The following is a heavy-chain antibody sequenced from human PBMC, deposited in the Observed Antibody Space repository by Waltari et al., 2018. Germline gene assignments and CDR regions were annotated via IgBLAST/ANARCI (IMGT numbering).Heavy chain of an antibody. Sequence: QLQLQESGPGLVKPSETLSLTCTVSGGSISRSHYYWGWLRQPPGKGLAWIASIYHHGSTYYNPSLKSRVTISVDTSKNQFSLKLTSVTAADTAVYYCARIYGSGSPIPSVDYWGQGTLVTVSS. CDR2: IYHHGST. V-gene: IGHV4-39*01. D-gene: IGHD3-10*01. CDR3: ARIYGSGSPIPSVDY. CDR1: GGSISRSHYY. J-gene: IGHJ4*02.